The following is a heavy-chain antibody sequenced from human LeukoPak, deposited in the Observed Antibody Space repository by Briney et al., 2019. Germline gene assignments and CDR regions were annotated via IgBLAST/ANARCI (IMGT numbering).Heavy chain of an antibody. D-gene: IGHD6-13*01. V-gene: IGHV4-59*11. CDR2: MYYSGST. CDR1: VGSITGHY. J-gene: IGHJ5*02. Sequence: TSETLSLTCTVSVGSITGHYWTWIRHPPGEGLEWIGYMYYSGSTKYNPSLKSRVTISVDTSKNQFSLKLSSVTAADTAVYYCARTRDSSTSVDPWGQGTLVTVSS. CDR3: ARTRDSSTSVDP.